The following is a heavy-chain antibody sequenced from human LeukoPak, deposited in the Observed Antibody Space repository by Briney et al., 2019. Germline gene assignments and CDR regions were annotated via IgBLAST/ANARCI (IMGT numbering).Heavy chain of an antibody. Sequence: SETLSLTCTVSGGSISSSSYYWGWIRQPPGKGLEWIGSIYYSGSTYYNPSLKSRVTISVDTSKNQFSLKLSSVTAADTAVYYCARHLSWNDEWGQGTLVTVSS. CDR3: ARHLSWNDE. CDR2: IYYSGST. V-gene: IGHV4-39*01. J-gene: IGHJ4*02. D-gene: IGHD1-1*01. CDR1: GGSISSSSYY.